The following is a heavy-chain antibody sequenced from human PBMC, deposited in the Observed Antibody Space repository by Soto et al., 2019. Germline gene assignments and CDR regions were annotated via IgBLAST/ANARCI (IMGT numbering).Heavy chain of an antibody. J-gene: IGHJ4*02. V-gene: IGHV2-70*04. Sequence: SGPTLVNPTQTLTLTCTFSGFSLRTTGMRVSWIRQPPGKALEWLARIDWDDDKFYSTSLKTRLTISKDTSENQVVLTMTNMDPVDTATYYCARTAGYYRGRHCDFWGQGTLVTVSS. CDR3: ARTAGYYRGRHCDF. CDR1: GFSLRTTGMR. CDR2: IDWDDDK. D-gene: IGHD3-10*01.